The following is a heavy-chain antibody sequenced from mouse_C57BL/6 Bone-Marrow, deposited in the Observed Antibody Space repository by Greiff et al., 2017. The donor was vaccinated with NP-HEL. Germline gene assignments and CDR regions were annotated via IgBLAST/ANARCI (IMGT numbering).Heavy chain of an antibody. D-gene: IGHD1-1*01. CDR1: GYSFTDYN. CDR2: INPNYGTT. V-gene: IGHV1-39*01. CDR3: ATIYYYGSSYVRYFDY. J-gene: IGHJ2*01. Sequence: EVQLQQSGPELVKPGASVKISCKASGYSFTDYNMNWVKQSNGKSLEWIGVINPNYGTTSYNQKFKGKATLTVDQSSSTAYMQLNSLTSEDSAVYYCATIYYYGSSYVRYFDYWGQGTTLTVSS.